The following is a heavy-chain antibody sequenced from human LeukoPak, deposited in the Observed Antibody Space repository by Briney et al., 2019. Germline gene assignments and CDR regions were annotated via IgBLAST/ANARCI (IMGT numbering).Heavy chain of an antibody. CDR3: ARQRKMMKTVDY. CDR2: INHSGST. D-gene: IGHD1-14*01. J-gene: IGHJ4*02. Sequence: SETLSLTCAVYGGSFSGYYWSWIRQPPGKGLEWIGEINHSGSTYYNPSLKSRVTISVDTSKNQFSLKLSSVTAADTAVYYCARQRKMMKTVDYWGQGTLVTVTS. CDR1: GGSFSGYY. V-gene: IGHV4-34*01.